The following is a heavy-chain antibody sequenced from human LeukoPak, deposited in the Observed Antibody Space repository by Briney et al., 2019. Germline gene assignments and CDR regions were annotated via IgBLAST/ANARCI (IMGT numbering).Heavy chain of an antibody. V-gene: IGHV3-48*04. CDR1: GFTFSSYS. J-gene: IGHJ4*02. D-gene: IGHD4-23*01. Sequence: GGSLRLSCAASGFTFSSYSMNWVRQAPGKGLEWVSYISSSSSTIYYADSVKGRFTISRDNAKNSLYLQVNSLRAEDTAVYYCARDLDYGGNLGNYWGQGTLVTVSS. CDR3: ARDLDYGGNLGNY. CDR2: ISSSSSTI.